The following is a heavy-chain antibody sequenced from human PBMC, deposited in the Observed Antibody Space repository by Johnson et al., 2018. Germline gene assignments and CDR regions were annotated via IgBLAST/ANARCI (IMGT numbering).Heavy chain of an antibody. Sequence: VQLVQSGAEVKKPGSSVKVSCKASGGTFSSYAISWVRQAHGQGLEWMGIIYPGDSDTRYSTSFQGQVTISADNSISTADLQGSSLKASDRAMYYCARPAYSGFDFLASYYYYGMDVWGQGTTVSVSS. V-gene: IGHV5-51*01. CDR2: IYPGDSDT. CDR1: GGTFSSYA. D-gene: IGHD5-12*01. J-gene: IGHJ6*02. CDR3: ARPAYSGFDFLASYYYYGMDV.